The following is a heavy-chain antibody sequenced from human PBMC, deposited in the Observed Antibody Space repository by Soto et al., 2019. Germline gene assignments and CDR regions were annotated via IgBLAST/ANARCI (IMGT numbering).Heavy chain of an antibody. CDR1: GFTFNSHT. CDR2: ISDSSSTI. J-gene: IGHJ4*02. CDR3: AREGGATGY. V-gene: IGHV3-48*04. D-gene: IGHD1-26*01. Sequence: EVQLVESGGGLVQPGGSLRLSCVASGFTFNSHTMNWVRQAPGKGLEWLSYISDSSSTIYYADSVKGRFTISRDNAKNSLYLQMNSLRADDTAVYYCAREGGATGYWGQGTLVTVSS.